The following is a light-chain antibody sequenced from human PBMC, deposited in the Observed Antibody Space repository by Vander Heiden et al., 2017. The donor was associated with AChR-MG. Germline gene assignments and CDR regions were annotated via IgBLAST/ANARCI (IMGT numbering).Light chain of an antibody. J-gene: IGKJ2*01. CDR1: QSLLHDNGYNY. Sequence: DIVMTQSPLSLPVIPGEPASISCRSSQSLLHDNGYNYLDWYLQKPVQSPQLLIYLGSNRASGVPDRFSVSGSGTDFTLKISRVETEDVGVYYCMQALQTPWTFGQGTKLEIK. CDR3: MQALQTPWT. CDR2: LGS. V-gene: IGKV2-28*01.